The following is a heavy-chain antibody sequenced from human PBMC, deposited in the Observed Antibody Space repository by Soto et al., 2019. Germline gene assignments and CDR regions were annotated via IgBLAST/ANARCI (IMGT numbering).Heavy chain of an antibody. CDR3: AREGEMPYYYYGLDV. Sequence: ASVKVSCKASGYTFGSYAIHWVRQAPGQRLEWMGWINVGNGNTKYSQKLRGRVIMTTDTSTSTVYMDLRSLRSEDTAVYYCAREGEMPYYYYGLDVWGQGTTVTVSS. J-gene: IGHJ6*02. D-gene: IGHD1-26*01. CDR2: INVGNGNT. CDR1: GYTFGSYA. V-gene: IGHV1-3*01.